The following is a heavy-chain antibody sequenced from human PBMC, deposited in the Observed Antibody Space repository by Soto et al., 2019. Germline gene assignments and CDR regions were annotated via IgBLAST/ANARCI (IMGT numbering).Heavy chain of an antibody. CDR3: VKNSGWFNT. CDR1: GFTFGTTD. D-gene: IGHD3-10*01. J-gene: IGHJ5*02. CDR2: IDGSGGIT. V-gene: IGHV3-23*01. Sequence: GGSLRLSCAASGFTFGTTDMSWVRQAPGEGLEWVSTIDGSGGITYYADSVKGRFTISRDNSRNTVYLQMNSLRGDDTALYYCVKNSGWFNTWGQGVLVPVYS.